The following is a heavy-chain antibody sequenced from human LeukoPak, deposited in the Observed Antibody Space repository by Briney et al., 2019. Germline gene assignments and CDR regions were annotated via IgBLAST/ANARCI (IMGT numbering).Heavy chain of an antibody. Sequence: GGSLRLSCAASGFTFSSYAMHWVRQAPGKGLEWVAVISYDGSNKYYADSVKGRFTISRDNSKNTLYLQMNSLRAEDTAVYYCARGRSSSVWYYDLWGRGTLVTVSS. J-gene: IGHJ2*01. CDR3: ARGRSSSVWYYDL. CDR1: GFTFSSYA. D-gene: IGHD6-13*01. CDR2: ISYDGSNK. V-gene: IGHV3-30-3*01.